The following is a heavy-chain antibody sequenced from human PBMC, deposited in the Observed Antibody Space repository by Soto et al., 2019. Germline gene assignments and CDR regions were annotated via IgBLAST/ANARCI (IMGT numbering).Heavy chain of an antibody. J-gene: IGHJ4*02. CDR1: GGSISSYY. Sequence: SETLSLTCTVSGGSISSYYWSWIRQPPGKGLEWIGYIYYSGSTNYNPSLKSRVTISVDTSKNQFSLKLSSVTAADTAVYYCARARGDGYNQYYFDYWGQGTLVTVSS. CDR2: IYYSGST. D-gene: IGHD5-12*01. CDR3: ARARGDGYNQYYFDY. V-gene: IGHV4-59*12.